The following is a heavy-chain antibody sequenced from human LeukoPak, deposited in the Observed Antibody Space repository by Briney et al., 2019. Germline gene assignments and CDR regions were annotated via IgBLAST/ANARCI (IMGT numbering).Heavy chain of an antibody. CDR3: ARVSRSGSWGFFDY. CDR1: GFTFSSNE. J-gene: IGHJ4*02. V-gene: IGHV3-48*03. CDR2: ISATGYTI. Sequence: GGSLRLSCAASGFTFSSNEMSWVRQAPGKGLEWVSYISATGYTIYYTDSVKGRFTISRDNAKNSLYLQMNSLRAEDTDVYYCARVSRSGSWGFFDYWGQGTLVTVSS. D-gene: IGHD3-16*01.